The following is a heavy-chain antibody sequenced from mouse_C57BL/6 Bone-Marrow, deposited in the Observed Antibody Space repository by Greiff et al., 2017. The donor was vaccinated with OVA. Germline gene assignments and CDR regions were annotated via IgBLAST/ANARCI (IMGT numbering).Heavy chain of an antibody. D-gene: IGHD1-1*01. V-gene: IGHV1-81*01. CDR3: ARWYHYGIDY. J-gene: IGHJ2*01. Sequence: VQLQQSGAELARPGASVKLSCKASGYTFTSYGISWVKQRTGQGLEWIGEIYPRSGNTYYNEKFKGKATLTADKSSSTAYMELRSLTSEDSAVYFCARWYHYGIDYWGQGTTLTVSS. CDR2: IYPRSGNT. CDR1: GYTFTSYG.